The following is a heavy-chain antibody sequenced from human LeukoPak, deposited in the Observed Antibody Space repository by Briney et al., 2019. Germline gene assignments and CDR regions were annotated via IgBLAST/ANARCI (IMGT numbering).Heavy chain of an antibody. CDR3: AREAGDIVVVPAAPFDP. CDR1: GYTFTGYY. Sequence: GASVKVSCKASGYTFTGYYMHWVRQAPGQGLEWVGRINPNSGGTNYAQKFQGRVTMTRDTSISTAYMELSRLRSDDTAVYYCAREAGDIVVVPAAPFDPWGQGTLVTVSS. CDR2: INPNSGGT. J-gene: IGHJ5*02. D-gene: IGHD2-2*01. V-gene: IGHV1-2*06.